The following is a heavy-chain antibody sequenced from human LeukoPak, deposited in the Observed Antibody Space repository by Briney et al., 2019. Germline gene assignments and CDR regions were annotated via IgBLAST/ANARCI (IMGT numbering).Heavy chain of an antibody. CDR1: GGSISSSGYY. V-gene: IGHV4-39*07. J-gene: IGHJ4*02. CDR3: ARLRGYSYGDFDY. D-gene: IGHD5-18*01. Sequence: SETLSLTCTVSGGSISSSGYYWGWVRQPPGKGLEWIGSIYYSGSTYYNPSLRSRVTISVDTSKNQFSLNLSSVTAADTAVYYCARLRGYSYGDFDYWGQGTLVTVSS. CDR2: IYYSGST.